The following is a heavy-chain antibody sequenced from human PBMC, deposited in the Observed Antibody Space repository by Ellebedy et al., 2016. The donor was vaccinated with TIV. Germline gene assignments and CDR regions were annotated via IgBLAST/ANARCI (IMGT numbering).Heavy chain of an antibody. Sequence: AASVKVSCKASGYTFTSYYMHWVRHAPGQGLEWMGIINPSGGSTSYAQKFQGRVTMTRDTSTNTVYMELSSLRSEDTAVYYCARRPSISGDYGDYYYYGMDVWGQGTTVTVSS. CDR1: GYTFTSYY. V-gene: IGHV1-46*01. CDR2: INPSGGST. J-gene: IGHJ6*02. D-gene: IGHD4-17*01. CDR3: ARRPSISGDYGDYYYYGMDV.